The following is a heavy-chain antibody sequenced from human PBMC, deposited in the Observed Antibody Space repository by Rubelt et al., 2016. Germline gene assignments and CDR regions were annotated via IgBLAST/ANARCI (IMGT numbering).Heavy chain of an antibody. CDR3: ARETFGELRN. Sequence: QVQLQESGPGLVKPSETLSLTCTVSGGSISSYYWSWIRQPPGKGLEWIGYIYYSGSTNYNPSLKSRVTISVDTSKNQFSLKLSSVTAADTAVYYCARETFGELRNWGQGTLVTVSS. CDR1: GGSISSYY. CDR2: IYYSGST. D-gene: IGHD3-10*01. J-gene: IGHJ4*02. V-gene: IGHV4-59*01.